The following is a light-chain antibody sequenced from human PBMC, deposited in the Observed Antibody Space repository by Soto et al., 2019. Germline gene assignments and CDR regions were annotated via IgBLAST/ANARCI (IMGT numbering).Light chain of an antibody. CDR2: GAS. Sequence: EIVMTQSPATLSLSPGERATLSCRASQSLTTDLAWYQQKPGQPPRLLIYGASTRATGIPARFSGSGSGTDFSLTISRLEPEDFAVYYCQQYGGSPRITFGQGTRLE. V-gene: IGKV3-20*01. CDR1: QSLTTD. J-gene: IGKJ5*01. CDR3: QQYGGSPRIT.